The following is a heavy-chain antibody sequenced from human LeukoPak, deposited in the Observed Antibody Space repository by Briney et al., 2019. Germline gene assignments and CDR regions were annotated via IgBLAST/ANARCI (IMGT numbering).Heavy chain of an antibody. D-gene: IGHD5-24*01. CDR3: ARDRDGYSQFDY. J-gene: IGHJ4*02. V-gene: IGHV3-64*01. CDR1: GFTFSSYA. CDR2: ISSNGGST. Sequence: GGSLRLSCAASGFTFSSYAMHWVRQAPGKGLEYVSAISSNGGSTYHANSVKGRFTISRDNSKNTLYLQMGSLRAEDMAVHYCARDRDGYSQFDYWGQGTLVTVSS.